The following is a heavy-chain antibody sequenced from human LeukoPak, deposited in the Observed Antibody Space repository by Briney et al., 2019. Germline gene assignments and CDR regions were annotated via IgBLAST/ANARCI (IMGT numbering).Heavy chain of an antibody. CDR3: ATAGDSSGYYF. CDR1: GGSISSYY. Sequence: SETLSLTCTVSGGSISSYYWSWIRQPPGKGLEWIGYIYYSGSTNYNPSLKSRVTISVDTSKNQFSLKLSSVTAADTAVYYCATAGDSSGYYFGGQGTLVTVSS. J-gene: IGHJ4*02. D-gene: IGHD3-22*01. CDR2: IYYSGST. V-gene: IGHV4-59*01.